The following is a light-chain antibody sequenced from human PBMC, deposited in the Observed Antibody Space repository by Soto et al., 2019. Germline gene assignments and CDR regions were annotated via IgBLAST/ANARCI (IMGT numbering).Light chain of an antibody. CDR3: CSFAAGYTYV. CDR1: RRYNY. CDR2: DVS. V-gene: IGLV2-11*02. J-gene: IGLJ1*01. Sequence: QSVLSQPRSVSGSPGQSVTISRTRTRRYNYVSWYQQHPGKVPKLMIYDVSKRPSGVPYRFSGFKSGNTASLTISGLQADDEADYYCCSFAAGYTYVFGTGTKVTVL.